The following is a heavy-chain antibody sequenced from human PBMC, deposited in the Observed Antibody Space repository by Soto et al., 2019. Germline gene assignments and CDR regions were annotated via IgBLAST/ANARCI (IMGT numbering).Heavy chain of an antibody. D-gene: IGHD3-16*02. CDR1: GGSISSGDYY. J-gene: IGHJ6*02. Sequence: PSETLSLTCTVSGGSISSGDYYWSWIRQPPGKGLEWIGYIYYSGSTYYNPSLKSRVTISVDTSKNQFSLKLSSVTAADTAVYYCDRGRDYDYVWGSYPYYYGMDVWGQGTTVTVSS. CDR3: DRGRDYDYVWGSYPYYYGMDV. CDR2: IYYSGST. V-gene: IGHV4-30-4*01.